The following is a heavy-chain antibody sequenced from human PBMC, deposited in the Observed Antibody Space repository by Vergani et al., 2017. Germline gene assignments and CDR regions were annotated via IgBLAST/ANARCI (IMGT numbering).Heavy chain of an antibody. J-gene: IGHJ4*02. V-gene: IGHV3-13*01. D-gene: IGHD6-6*01. CDR1: GFTFSTYD. CDR2: IGTAGDT. Sequence: EVQLVESGGGLVQPGGSLRLSCAASGFTFSTYDMHWVRQATGKGLEWVSAIGTAGDTYYPGSVKGRFTISRENAKTSLYLQMNGLRAWDTAVYYCARRDSSSPALDYWGQGTMVTVSS. CDR3: ARRDSSSPALDY.